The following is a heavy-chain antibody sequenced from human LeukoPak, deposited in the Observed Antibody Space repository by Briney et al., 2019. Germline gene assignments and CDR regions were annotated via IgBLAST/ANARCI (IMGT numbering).Heavy chain of an antibody. D-gene: IGHD4/OR15-4a*01. CDR2: VYYSGTT. CDR3: AREDPQTRVPEGMDV. Sequence: SETLSLTCTVSGGSISNFYWSWIRQSPGKGLEWIGYVYYSGTTNSNPSLKSRVTLSVDTSKNQFSLQLRSVTAADTAVYYCAREDPQTRVPEGMDVWGQGTTVTVSS. CDR1: GGSISNFY. V-gene: IGHV4-59*01. J-gene: IGHJ6*02.